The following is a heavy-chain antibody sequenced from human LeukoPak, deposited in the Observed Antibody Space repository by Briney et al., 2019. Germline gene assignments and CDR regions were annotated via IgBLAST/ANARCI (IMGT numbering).Heavy chain of an antibody. CDR3: AELGITMIGDV. V-gene: IGHV3-11*04. CDR1: GFTFSNYY. CDR2: IKGNGATT. D-gene: IGHD3-10*02. J-gene: IGHJ6*04. Sequence: GGSLRLSCEASGFTFSNYYMSWIRQAPGKGLEWVSHIKGNGATTYYADSVKGRFTISRDNAKNSLYLQMNSLRAEDTAVYYCAELGITMIGDVWGKGTTVTISS.